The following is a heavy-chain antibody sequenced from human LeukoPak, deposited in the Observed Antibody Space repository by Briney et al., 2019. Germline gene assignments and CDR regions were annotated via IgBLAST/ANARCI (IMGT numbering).Heavy chain of an antibody. J-gene: IGHJ5*02. D-gene: IGHD2/OR15-2a*01. CDR2: ISPTGDNI. Sequence: GGSLRLSCAASGSTFKTFAMSWVRQAPGKGLEWVSAISPTGDNIYYADSVKGRFTISRDNSRNTLYLQMNSLRVEDTAIYYCAKDLRHRTTCNCYGWLDPWGQGTLVTVSS. V-gene: IGHV3-23*01. CDR3: AKDLRHRTTCNCYGWLDP. CDR1: GSTFKTFA.